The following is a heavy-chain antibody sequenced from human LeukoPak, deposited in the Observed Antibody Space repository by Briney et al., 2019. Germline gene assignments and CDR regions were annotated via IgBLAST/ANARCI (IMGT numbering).Heavy chain of an antibody. CDR3: ARDNYDSSTPYYFDY. V-gene: IGHV3-48*03. Sequence: PGGSLRLSCAASGFTFSTYEMNWVRQAPGKGLEWVSYISSSGSTIYYADSVKGRCTISRDNAKNSLYLKMNSLRAEDTAVYYCARDNYDSSTPYYFDYWGQGTLVTVSS. CDR2: ISSSGSTI. J-gene: IGHJ4*02. CDR1: GFTFSTYE. D-gene: IGHD3-22*01.